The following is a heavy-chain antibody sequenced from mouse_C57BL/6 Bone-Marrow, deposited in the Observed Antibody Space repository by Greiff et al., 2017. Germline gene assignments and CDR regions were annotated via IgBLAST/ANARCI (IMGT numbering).Heavy chain of an antibody. D-gene: IGHD2-5*01. CDR2: IRNKANGYTT. CDR3: ASYYSNSFAY. Sequence: EVQLVESGGGLVQPGGSLSLSCAASGFTFTDYYMSWVRQPPGKALEWLGFIRNKANGYTTEYSASVKGRFTISRDNSQSILYLQMNALRAEDSATYYCASYYSNSFAYWGQGTLVTVSA. J-gene: IGHJ3*01. CDR1: GFTFTDYY. V-gene: IGHV7-3*01.